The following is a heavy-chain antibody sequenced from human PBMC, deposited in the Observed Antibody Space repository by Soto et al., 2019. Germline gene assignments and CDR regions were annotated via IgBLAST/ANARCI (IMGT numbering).Heavy chain of an antibody. CDR3: ARAIRDQLLSDY. V-gene: IGHV1-8*01. CDR1: GYTFTNYD. CDR2: MNPDSANT. J-gene: IGHJ4*02. D-gene: IGHD1-26*01. Sequence: QVHLVQSGAEVKQPGASVKVSCRISGYTFTNYDISWVRQATGQGLEWMGWMNPDSANTGYAQKFQGRLTLTRDTAISTAYMELNSLTSEDTATYYCARAIRDQLLSDYWGQGSLVIVSS.